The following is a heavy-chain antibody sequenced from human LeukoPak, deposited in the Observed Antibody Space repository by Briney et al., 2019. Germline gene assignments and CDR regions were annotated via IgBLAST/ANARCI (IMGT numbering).Heavy chain of an antibody. J-gene: IGHJ2*01. Sequence: GASVTVSCKASGFTFTISAMQWVRQARGQRLEWIGWIVVGSGNTNYAQKFQERVTITRDMSTSTAYMELSSLRSEDTAVYYCAAVAWYSGSYYDWYFDLWGRGTLVTVSS. CDR3: AAVAWYSGSYYDWYFDL. V-gene: IGHV1-58*02. D-gene: IGHD1-26*01. CDR2: IVVGSGNT. CDR1: GFTFTISA.